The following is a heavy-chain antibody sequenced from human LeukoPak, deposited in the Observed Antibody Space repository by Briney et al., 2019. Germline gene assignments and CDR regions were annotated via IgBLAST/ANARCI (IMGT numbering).Heavy chain of an antibody. V-gene: IGHV3-9*03. D-gene: IGHD5/OR15-5a*01. CDR3: ARVSSVRNHFDY. CDR1: GFTFDDYA. J-gene: IGHJ4*02. Sequence: GRSLRLSCAASGFTFDDYAMHWVRQAPGKGLEWVSGISWNGGSIGYADSVKGRFTISRDNAKNSLYLQMDSLRAEDMALYYCARVSSVRNHFDYWGQGTLVTVSS. CDR2: ISWNGGSI.